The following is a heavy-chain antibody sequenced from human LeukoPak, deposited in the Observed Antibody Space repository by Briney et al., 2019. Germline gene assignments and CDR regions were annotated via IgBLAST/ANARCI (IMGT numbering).Heavy chain of an antibody. D-gene: IGHD3-22*01. J-gene: IGHJ3*02. CDR2: IYYSGST. V-gene: IGHV4-39*01. CDR3: ARPRITMIVEAFDI. Sequence: PSETLSLTCTVSGGSISSSSYYWGWIRQPPGKGLEWIGSIYYSGSTYYNPSLKSRFTISVDTSKNQFSLKLSSVTAADTAVYYCARPRITMIVEAFDIWGQGTMVTVSS. CDR1: GGSISSSSYY.